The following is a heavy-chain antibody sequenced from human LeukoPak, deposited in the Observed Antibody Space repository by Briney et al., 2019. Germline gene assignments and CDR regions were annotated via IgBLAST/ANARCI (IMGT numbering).Heavy chain of an antibody. CDR2: FDPEDGET. J-gene: IGHJ5*02. Sequence: GASVKVSCKVSGYTLTELSMHWVRQAPGKGLEGLGGFDPEDGETIYAQKFQGRVTMTEHTSTDTAYMELSSLRSEDTAVYYCATGRNYCGSGSYWGVPWWFDPWGQGTLVTVSS. V-gene: IGHV1-24*01. CDR1: GYTLTELS. D-gene: IGHD3-10*01. CDR3: ATGRNYCGSGSYWGVPWWFDP.